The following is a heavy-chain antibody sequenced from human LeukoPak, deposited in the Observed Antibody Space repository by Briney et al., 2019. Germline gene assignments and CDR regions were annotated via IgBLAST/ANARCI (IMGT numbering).Heavy chain of an antibody. D-gene: IGHD3-22*01. V-gene: IGHV1-2*02. CDR2: INPNSGGT. CDR1: GYTFIGYY. CDR3: ARGVRYYDSSPVDY. J-gene: IGHJ4*02. Sequence: GASVKVSCKASGYTFIGYYMHWVRQAPGQGLEWMGWINPNSGGTNYAQKFQGRVTMTRDTSISTAYMELSRLRSDDTAVYYCARGVRYYDSSPVDYWGQGTLVTVSS.